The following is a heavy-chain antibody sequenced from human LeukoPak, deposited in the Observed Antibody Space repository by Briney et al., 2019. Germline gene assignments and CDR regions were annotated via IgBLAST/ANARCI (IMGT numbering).Heavy chain of an antibody. CDR2: IYHSGST. V-gene: IGHV4-30-2*01. J-gene: IGHJ3*02. Sequence: PSQTLSLTCAVSGGSISSGGYSWSWIRQPPGKGLEWIGYIYHSGSTYYNPSLKSRVTISVDRSKNQFSLKLSSVTAADTAVYYCARGYVEYSYAHGYAFDIWGQGTMVTVSS. CDR3: ARGYVEYSYAHGYAFDI. D-gene: IGHD5-18*01. CDR1: GGSISSGGYS.